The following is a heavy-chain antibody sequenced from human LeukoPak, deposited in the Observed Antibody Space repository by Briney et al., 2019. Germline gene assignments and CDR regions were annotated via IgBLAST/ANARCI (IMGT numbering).Heavy chain of an antibody. CDR2: IFYSGST. D-gene: IGHD4-23*01. Sequence: SETLSLTCTVSGASISNYYWSWIRQPPGKGLEWIGYIFYSGSTNYNPSLKSRVTISLATSKNQFSLRLRSVTAADTAVYYCARFTTVVPAFWYFDLWGRGTLVTVSS. CDR3: ARFTTVVPAFWYFDL. J-gene: IGHJ2*01. V-gene: IGHV4-59*08. CDR1: GASISNYY.